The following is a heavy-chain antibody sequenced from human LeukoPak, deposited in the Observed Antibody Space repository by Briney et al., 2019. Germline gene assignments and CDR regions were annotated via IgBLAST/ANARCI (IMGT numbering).Heavy chain of an antibody. D-gene: IGHD6-13*01. CDR3: ARRPKQWFEAGTFDY. J-gene: IGHJ4*02. CDR2: INHSGST. Sequence: PSETLSLTCAVYGGSFSGYYWSWLRQPPGKGLEWIGEINHSGSTNYNPSLKSRATISVDTSKNQFSLKLSSVTAADTAVYYCARRPKQWFEAGTFDYWGQGTLVTVSS. CDR1: GGSFSGYY. V-gene: IGHV4-34*01.